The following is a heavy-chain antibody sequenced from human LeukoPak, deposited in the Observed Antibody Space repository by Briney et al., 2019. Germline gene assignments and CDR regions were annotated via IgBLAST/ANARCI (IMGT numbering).Heavy chain of an antibody. V-gene: IGHV3-20*04. CDR2: INWNGRIT. CDR3: ARGSVQLWLRDTYYYMDV. J-gene: IGHJ6*03. D-gene: IGHD5-18*01. CDR1: GFTFDDYA. Sequence: PGGSLRLSCAASGFTFDDYAMNWVRQVPGRGLEWVSGINWNGRITEYADSVKDRFTISGQNTKNSLYLYMNNLGGEDTALYFCARGSVQLWLRDTYYYMDVWSKGTTVTVSS.